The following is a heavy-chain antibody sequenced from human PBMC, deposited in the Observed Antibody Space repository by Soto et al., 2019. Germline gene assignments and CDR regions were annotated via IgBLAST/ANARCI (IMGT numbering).Heavy chain of an antibody. CDR1: GFTFSSYC. CDR3: LSANSGYGDFDY. CDR2: IKEDGSET. Sequence: GGSLRLSCAASGFTFSSYCMHWVRQAPGKGLVWVSRIKEDGSETNYADSVKGRFTISRDNSKNTLYLQLNSLRAEDTAVYYCLSANSGYGDFDYWGQGTRVTVSS. D-gene: IGHD5-12*01. J-gene: IGHJ4*02. V-gene: IGHV3-74*01.